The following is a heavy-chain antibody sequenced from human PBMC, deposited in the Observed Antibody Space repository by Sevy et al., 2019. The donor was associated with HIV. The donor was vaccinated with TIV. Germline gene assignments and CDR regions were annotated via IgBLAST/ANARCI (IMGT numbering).Heavy chain of an antibody. CDR1: GFAFHEYS. CDR3: AREGCSRPHDY. CDR2: LSFGCGKI. V-gene: IGHV3-23*01. Sequence: GGCLSLSCAASGFAFHEYSMSWIRQAPGKGLEWVATLSFGCGKINYADSVKGRFTISRDNSKNSFYLQMDNLRVEDTALYYCAREGCSRPHDYWGQGTRVTVSS. D-gene: IGHD2-8*01. J-gene: IGHJ4*02.